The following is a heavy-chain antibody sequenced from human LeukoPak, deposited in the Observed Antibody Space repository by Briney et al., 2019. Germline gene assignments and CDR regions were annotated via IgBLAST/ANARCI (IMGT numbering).Heavy chain of an antibody. J-gene: IGHJ4*02. D-gene: IGHD3-22*01. CDR3: AKDRSSSLIAVVIKH. Sequence: PAGSLTLSCAASGFSFSSYAMTWVRQAPGKGLEWVSGISGSGGRTDYADYVKGRFTISKDFSKNTLFLQMNNLRAEDTAVYYCAKDRSSSLIAVVIKHWGQGTLVTVSS. V-gene: IGHV3-23*01. CDR2: ISGSGGRT. CDR1: GFSFSSYA.